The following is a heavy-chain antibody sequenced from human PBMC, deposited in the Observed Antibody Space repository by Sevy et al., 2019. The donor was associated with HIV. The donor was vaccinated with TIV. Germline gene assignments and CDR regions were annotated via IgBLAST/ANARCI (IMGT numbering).Heavy chain of an antibody. CDR2: IGSSSSYI. J-gene: IGHJ6*02. Sequence: GGSLRLSCAASGFTFSSYNMNWVRQAPGKGLEWVSSIGSSSSYIYYTDSVKVRFTVSRDNAKNSLYLQMNSLRAEDTAVYYCARVVAYCTGGSCFPGYYYGMDVWGQGTTVTVSS. D-gene: IGHD2-15*01. CDR3: ARVVAYCTGGSCFPGYYYGMDV. CDR1: GFTFSSYN. V-gene: IGHV3-21*01.